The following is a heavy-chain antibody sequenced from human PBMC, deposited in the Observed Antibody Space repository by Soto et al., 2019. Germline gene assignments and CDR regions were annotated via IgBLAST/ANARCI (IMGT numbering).Heavy chain of an antibody. CDR2: IYYSGST. V-gene: IGHV4-59*08. J-gene: IGHJ4*02. CDR1: GGSISSYY. CDR3: ARHEKKISGWYWVYYFDY. Sequence: SETLSLTCTVSGGSISSYYWSWIRQPPGKGLEWIGYIYYSGSTNYNPSLKSRVTISVDTSKNQFSLKLSSVTAADTAVYYCARHEKKISGWYWVYYFDYWGQGTLVTVSS. D-gene: IGHD6-19*01.